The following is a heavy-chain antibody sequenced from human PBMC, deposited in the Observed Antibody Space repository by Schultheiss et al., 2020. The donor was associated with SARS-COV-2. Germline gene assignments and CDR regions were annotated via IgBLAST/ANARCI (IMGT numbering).Heavy chain of an antibody. D-gene: IGHD3-3*01. CDR3: ARDGRFLEWSLFDY. Sequence: SVKVSCKASGGTFSSYAISWVRQAPGQGLEWMGGIIPIFGTANYAQKFQGRVTITADESTSTAYMELSSLRSEDTAVYYCARDGRFLEWSLFDYWGQGTLVTVSS. CDR1: GGTFSSYA. CDR2: IIPIFGTA. J-gene: IGHJ4*02. V-gene: IGHV1-69*13.